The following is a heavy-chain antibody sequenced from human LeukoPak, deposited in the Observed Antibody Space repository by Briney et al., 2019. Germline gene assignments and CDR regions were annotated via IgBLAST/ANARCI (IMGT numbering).Heavy chain of an antibody. V-gene: IGHV1-8*01. D-gene: IGHD4-11*01. CDR2: MNPNSGNT. CDR1: GYTFTSYD. Sequence: ASVKVSCKASGYTFTSYDINWVRQATGQGLEWMGWMNPNSGNTGYAQKFQGRVTMTRNTSISTAYMELSSLRSEDTAVYYCASMLSSDYSNYEGRAFDIWGQGTMATVSS. CDR3: ASMLSSDYSNYEGRAFDI. J-gene: IGHJ3*02.